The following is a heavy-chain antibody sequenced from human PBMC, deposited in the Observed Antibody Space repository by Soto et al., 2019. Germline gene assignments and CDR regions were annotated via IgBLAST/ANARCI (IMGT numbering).Heavy chain of an antibody. CDR2: IDLDSRNT. D-gene: IGHD7-27*01. CDR3: GLEPTGTGGFDY. J-gene: IGHJ4*02. V-gene: IGHV1-2*02. CDR1: GHTFTGHH. Sequence: QVQLVQSGAEVKKPGASVKVSCKASGHTFTGHHMHWVRQAPGLGLEWMGYIDLDSRNTRYAQKFQGRVTTTRDTSITTAYMELSGLRSDDTAVYYCGLEPTGTGGFDYWGQGTLVTVSS.